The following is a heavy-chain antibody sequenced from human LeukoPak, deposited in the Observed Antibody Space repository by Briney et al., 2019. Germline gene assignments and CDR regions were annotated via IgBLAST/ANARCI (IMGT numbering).Heavy chain of an antibody. CDR2: IRSKAYGGTT. D-gene: IGHD6-19*01. CDR1: GFTFWDYA. V-gene: IGHV3-49*04. J-gene: IGHJ4*02. Sequence: GRSLRLSCTASGFTFWDYAMSWVREAPGKGGEWVGFIRSKAYGGTTEYAASVKGRFTISRDDSKSIAYLQMNSLKTEDTAVYYCTRDSLDRIAVAGTLDYWGQGTLVTVSS. CDR3: TRDSLDRIAVAGTLDY.